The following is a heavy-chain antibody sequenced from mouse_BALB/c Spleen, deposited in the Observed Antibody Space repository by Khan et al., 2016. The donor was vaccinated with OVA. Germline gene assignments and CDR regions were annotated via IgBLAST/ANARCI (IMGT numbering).Heavy chain of an antibody. CDR2: IWGGGST. Sequence: QVQLKQSGPGLVAPSQNLSLTCTVSGFSLSDYGVSWIRQPPGKGLEWLGVIWGGGSTYYNSDLKSRLSICKDNSKSQVFLKMSSLQSDDTAMFYCAKGVWSYYYTLDYWGQGTSVTVSS. V-gene: IGHV2-6-5*01. J-gene: IGHJ4*01. CDR1: GFSLSDYG. CDR3: AKGVWSYYYTLDY.